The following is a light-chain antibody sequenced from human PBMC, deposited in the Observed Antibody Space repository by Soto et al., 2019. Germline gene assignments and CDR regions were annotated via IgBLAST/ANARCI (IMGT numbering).Light chain of an antibody. J-gene: IGKJ2*01. CDR2: AAS. CDR1: QSVGSL. V-gene: IGKV1-39*01. CDR3: QQSYSLPYT. Sequence: DFQMTQSPSSLSASVGDRVTITCRASQSVGSLLNWFQQKPGKAPKLLIYAASTLQSGAPSRFSGNGAGTDFTLNISSLQPEDFATYYCQQSYSLPYTFGQETKLEI.